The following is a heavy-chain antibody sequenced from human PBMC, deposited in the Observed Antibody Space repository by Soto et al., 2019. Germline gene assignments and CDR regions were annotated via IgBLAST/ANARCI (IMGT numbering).Heavy chain of an antibody. J-gene: IGHJ2*01. Sequence: PWGSLRLSCAASGFTFISYAMSLFRHSPWKWLEWVSAISGSGGSTYYADSVKGRFTISRDNSKNTLYVQMDSLRAEDTAVYYCAKGIASKTRPLGKYFDLWGRGTLVTAPQ. D-gene: IGHD6-13*01. CDR3: AKGIASKTRPLGKYFDL. CDR2: ISGSGGST. CDR1: GFTFISYA. V-gene: IGHV3-23*01.